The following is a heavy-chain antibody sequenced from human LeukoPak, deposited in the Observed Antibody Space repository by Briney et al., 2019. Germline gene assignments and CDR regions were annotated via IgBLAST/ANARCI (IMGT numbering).Heavy chain of an antibody. CDR2: ITGRGDST. Sequence: PGGSLRLSCAASGFTFSTYAMNWVRQTPGKGLEWVSSITGRGDSTYLADSVKGRFTISRDNAKNSLYLQMNSLRAEDTAVYYCATHYYDSSGYFWGQGTLVTVSS. CDR1: GFTFSTYA. J-gene: IGHJ4*02. CDR3: ATHYYDSSGYF. D-gene: IGHD3-22*01. V-gene: IGHV3-48*03.